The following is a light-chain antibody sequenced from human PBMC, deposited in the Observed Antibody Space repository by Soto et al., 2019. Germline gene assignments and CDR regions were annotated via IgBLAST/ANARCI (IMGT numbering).Light chain of an antibody. CDR3: QQYNFYSRT. V-gene: IGKV1-5*03. CDR2: KAP. Sequence: DIQMTQSPSTLSASVGDTVTITCRASQSISSWLAWYQQKPGKAPKLLIYKAPSLQSGVPSRFSGIGSGTEFTLTISSLQPDDFATYDCQQYNFYSRTFGQGTKVELK. CDR1: QSISSW. J-gene: IGKJ1*01.